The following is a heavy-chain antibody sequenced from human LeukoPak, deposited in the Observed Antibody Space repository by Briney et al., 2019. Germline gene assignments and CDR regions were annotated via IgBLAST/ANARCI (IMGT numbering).Heavy chain of an antibody. CDR2: IRSKANSYAT. J-gene: IGHJ4*02. CDR1: GFTFSGSA. V-gene: IGHV3-73*01. Sequence: GGSLRLSCAASGFTFSGSAMHWVRQASGKGLEWVGRIRSKANSYATAYAASVKGRFTISRDDSKNTAYLQMNSLRAEDTALYYCAKGDYYYGSGSYYLGYWGQGTLVTVSS. CDR3: AKGDYYYGSGSYYLGY. D-gene: IGHD3-10*01.